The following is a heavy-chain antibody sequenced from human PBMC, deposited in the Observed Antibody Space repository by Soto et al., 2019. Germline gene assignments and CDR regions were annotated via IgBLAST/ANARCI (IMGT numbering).Heavy chain of an antibody. J-gene: IGHJ6*02. CDR1: GYTFTSYD. D-gene: IGHD3-10*01. CDR3: ARETPPRYYYGSGSRVAPYYYYGMDV. Sequence: ASVKVSCKASGYTFTSYDINWVRQATGQGLEWMGWMNPNSGNTGYAQKFQGRVTMTRNTSISTAYMKLSSVTAADTAVYYCARETPPRYYYGSGSRVAPYYYYGMDVWGQGTTVTVSS. CDR2: MNPNSGNT. V-gene: IGHV1-8*01.